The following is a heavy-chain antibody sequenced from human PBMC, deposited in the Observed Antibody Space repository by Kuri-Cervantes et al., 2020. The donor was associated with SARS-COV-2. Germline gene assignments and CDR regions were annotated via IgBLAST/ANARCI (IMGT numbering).Heavy chain of an antibody. D-gene: IGHD1/OR15-1a*01. CDR2: IRSKSNSYAT. Sequence: GGSLRLSCAASGFTFSGSAMHWVRQASGKGLEWVGRIRSKSNSYATAYAASVKGRFTISRDDSKNTAYLQMNSLKTEDTAVYYCARGNKYLQHWGQGTLVTVSS. J-gene: IGHJ1*01. V-gene: IGHV3-73*01. CDR3: ARGNKYLQH. CDR1: GFTFSGSA.